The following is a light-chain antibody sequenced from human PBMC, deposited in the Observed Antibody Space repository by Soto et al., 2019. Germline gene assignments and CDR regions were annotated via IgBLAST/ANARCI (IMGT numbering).Light chain of an antibody. CDR3: QQSSGIPYT. J-gene: IGKJ2*01. Sequence: DIQMTQSPASLSASVGDRVTVTCRASQNIGTYLKWYQQQPGKAPKLLIYAASTLQSGVPSRFSGSGSGTDFTLTLSSLQPEHFATYYCQQSSGIPYTFGQGTKAEIQ. V-gene: IGKV1-39*01. CDR1: QNIGTY. CDR2: AAS.